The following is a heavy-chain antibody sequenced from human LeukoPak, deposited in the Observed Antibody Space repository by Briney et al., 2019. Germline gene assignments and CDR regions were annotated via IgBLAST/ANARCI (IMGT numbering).Heavy chain of an antibody. V-gene: IGHV4-30-2*01. CDR3: ARATEIRGYNWNKRFDY. D-gene: IGHD1-1*01. Sequence: PSETLSLTCTVSGGSISSGHYYWGWIRQPPGKGLEWIGYIYQSGSTYYNSSLKSRVTISVDRSKNQFSLSLSSVTAADTAVYYCARATEIRGYNWNKRFDYWGQGTLVTVSS. CDR2: IYQSGST. CDR1: GGSISSGHYY. J-gene: IGHJ4*02.